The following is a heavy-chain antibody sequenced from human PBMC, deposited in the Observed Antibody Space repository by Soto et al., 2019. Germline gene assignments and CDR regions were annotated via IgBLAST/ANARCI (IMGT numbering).Heavy chain of an antibody. CDR2: ISASGGST. D-gene: IGHD2-15*01. J-gene: IGHJ4*02. CDR1: GFTFSSYA. V-gene: IGHV3-23*01. CDR3: AKKDCTGGSCYRPFDS. Sequence: LRLSCAASGFTFSSYAMSWVRQAPGKGLEWVSSISASGGSTYYTDSVKGRFTISRDNSKNTLYLQMNSLRAEDTAVYYCAKKDCTGGSCYRPFDSWGQGTLVTVSS.